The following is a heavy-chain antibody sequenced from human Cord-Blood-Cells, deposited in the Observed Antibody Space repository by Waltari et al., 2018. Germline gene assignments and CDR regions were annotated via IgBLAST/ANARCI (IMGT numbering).Heavy chain of an antibody. CDR3: ARMVATIEYYYMDV. CDR2: INHSGST. J-gene: IGHJ6*03. D-gene: IGHD5-12*01. CDR1: GGSFSGYY. V-gene: IGHV4-34*01. Sequence: QVQLQQWGAGLLKPSETLSLTCAVYGGSFSGYYRSWIGPPPGKGLEWIGEINHSGSTNYNPSLKSRVTISVDTSKNQFSLKLSSVTAADTAVYYCARMVATIEYYYMDVWGKGTTVTVSS.